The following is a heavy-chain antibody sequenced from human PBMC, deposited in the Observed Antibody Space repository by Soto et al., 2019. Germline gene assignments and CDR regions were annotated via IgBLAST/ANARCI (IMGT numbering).Heavy chain of an antibody. CDR1: GFTFSNAW. Sequence: EVQLVESGGGLIKPGGSLRLSCAASGFTFSNAWMSWVRQAPGKGLEWVARIKSKSHGGTTNYAAPVKGRFTISKDDSKNTLYLEMNSLKTEDTAVYYCTTEEGTGSGYLYGMDVWGQGTTVTVSS. D-gene: IGHD6-25*01. J-gene: IGHJ6*02. CDR2: IKSKSHGGTT. CDR3: TTEEGTGSGYLYGMDV. V-gene: IGHV3-15*01.